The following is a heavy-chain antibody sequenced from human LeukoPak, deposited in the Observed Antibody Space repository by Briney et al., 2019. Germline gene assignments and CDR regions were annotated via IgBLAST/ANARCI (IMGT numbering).Heavy chain of an antibody. D-gene: IGHD2-15*01. Sequence: SETLSLTCAVYGGSFSGYYWSWIRQPPGKGLEWIGEINHSGSTNYNPSLKSRVTISVDTSKNQFSLKLSSVTVADTAVYYCARAVREVVVVVAVAFDIWGQGTMVTVSS. V-gene: IGHV4-34*01. CDR1: GGSFSGYY. J-gene: IGHJ3*02. CDR3: ARAVREVVVVVAVAFDI. CDR2: INHSGST.